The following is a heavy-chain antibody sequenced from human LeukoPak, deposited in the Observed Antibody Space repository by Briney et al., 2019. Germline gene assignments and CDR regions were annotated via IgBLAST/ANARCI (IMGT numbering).Heavy chain of an antibody. CDR3: ARNRAGYSTSWYTY. CDR1: GFIFGAYW. J-gene: IGHJ4*02. Sequence: GGSLRLSCAASGFIFGAYWMTWVRQAPGKGLEWVANIKHDGSEKDYVDSVKGRFTISRDNAKNSLYLQMHSLRAEDTAVYYCARNRAGYSTSWYTYWGQGTLVTVSS. V-gene: IGHV3-7*01. CDR2: IKHDGSEK. D-gene: IGHD6-13*01.